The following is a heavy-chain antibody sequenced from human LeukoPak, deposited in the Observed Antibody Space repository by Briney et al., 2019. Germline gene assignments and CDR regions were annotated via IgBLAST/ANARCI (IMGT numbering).Heavy chain of an antibody. J-gene: IGHJ4*02. Sequence: GGSLRLSCAASGFTFSSYGMSWVRQAPGKGLEWVSAISGSGGSTYYADSVKGRFTISRDNSKNTLYLQMNSLRAEDTAVYYCAKDYGSGGSYYRSPVYYFDYWGQGTLVTVSS. D-gene: IGHD1-26*01. CDR3: AKDYGSGGSYYRSPVYYFDY. CDR2: ISGSGGST. V-gene: IGHV3-23*01. CDR1: GFTFSSYG.